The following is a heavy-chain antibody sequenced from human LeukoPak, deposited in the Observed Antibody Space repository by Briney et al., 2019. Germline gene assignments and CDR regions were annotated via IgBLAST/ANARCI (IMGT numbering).Heavy chain of an antibody. CDR2: IYYSGST. CDR1: GGSISSGDYY. CDR3: ARDRGSSSELDI. V-gene: IGHV4-30-4*08. D-gene: IGHD6-6*01. J-gene: IGHJ3*02. Sequence: PSETLSLTCTVSGGSISSGDYYWSWIRQPPGKGLEWIGYIYYSGSTYYNPSLKSRVTISVDTSKNQFSLKLSSVTAADMAVYYCARDRGSSSELDIWGQGTMVTVSS.